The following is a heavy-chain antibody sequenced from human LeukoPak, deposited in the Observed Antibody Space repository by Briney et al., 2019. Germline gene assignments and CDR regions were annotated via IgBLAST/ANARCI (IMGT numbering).Heavy chain of an antibody. CDR2: ISGSGRST. J-gene: IGHJ5*02. CDR1: GFTFFNYA. CDR3: AREKYSSSLYSRDWLHP. D-gene: IGHD6-13*01. V-gene: IGHV3-23*01. Sequence: GGSLRLSCAASGFTFFNYAMNWVRQAPGKGLEWVSSISGSGRSTNYADSVKGRFTISRDNSKNTLYLQMNSLRAEDTAVYYCAREKYSSSLYSRDWLHPWGQGTLVTVSS.